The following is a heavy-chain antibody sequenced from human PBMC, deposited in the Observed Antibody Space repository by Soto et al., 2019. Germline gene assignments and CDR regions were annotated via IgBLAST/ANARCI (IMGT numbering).Heavy chain of an antibody. CDR3: ARDLNLGWFDS. V-gene: IGHV4-59*01. J-gene: IGHJ5*01. CDR2: IYYSGST. Sequence: SETLSLTCTVSGGSISSYYWSWIRQPPGKGLEWIAYIYYSGSTNYNPSLKSRVTISVDTSKNQFSLKLSSVTAADTAVYYCARDLNLGWFDSWGQGTLVTVSS. D-gene: IGHD7-27*01. CDR1: GGSISSYY.